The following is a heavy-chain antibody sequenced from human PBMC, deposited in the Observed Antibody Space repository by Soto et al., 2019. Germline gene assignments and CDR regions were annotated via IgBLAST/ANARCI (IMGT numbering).Heavy chain of an antibody. J-gene: IGHJ6*02. Sequence: GASVKVSCKASGYTFTSYGISWVRQAPGQGLEWMGWISAYNGNTNYAQKLQGRVTMTTDTSTSTAYMELRSLRSDETAVYYCARVGQQLVHYYYGMDVWGQGTTVTVS. V-gene: IGHV1-18*04. CDR1: GYTFTSYG. CDR2: ISAYNGNT. CDR3: ARVGQQLVHYYYGMDV. D-gene: IGHD6-13*01.